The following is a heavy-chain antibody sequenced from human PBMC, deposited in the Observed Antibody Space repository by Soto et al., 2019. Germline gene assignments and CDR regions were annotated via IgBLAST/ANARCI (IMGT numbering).Heavy chain of an antibody. Sequence: QVQLVQSGGEVKKPGSSVKVSCKASGGTFSSYGINWVRQAPGQGLEWMGGIIPIFSTTNYAQKFQGRLTITADESTATAYMELSSLRSDDTAMYYCASDRRTPLDPWGQGTLVTVSS. CDR3: ASDRRTPLDP. V-gene: IGHV1-69*12. CDR1: GGTFSSYG. CDR2: IIPIFSTT. J-gene: IGHJ5*02.